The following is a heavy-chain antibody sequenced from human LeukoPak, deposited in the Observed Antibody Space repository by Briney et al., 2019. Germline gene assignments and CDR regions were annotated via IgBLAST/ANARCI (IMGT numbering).Heavy chain of an antibody. CDR3: ATTADFWSGYDY. CDR1: GYTLTELS. CDR2: FDPEDGET. D-gene: IGHD3-3*01. J-gene: IGHJ4*02. Sequence: GASVTVSFKVSGYTLTELSMHWVRQPPGKGLEWMGGFDPEDGETIYAQKFQGRVTMTEDTSTDTAYMELSSLRSEDTAVYYCATTADFWSGYDYWGQGTLLTVSS. V-gene: IGHV1-24*01.